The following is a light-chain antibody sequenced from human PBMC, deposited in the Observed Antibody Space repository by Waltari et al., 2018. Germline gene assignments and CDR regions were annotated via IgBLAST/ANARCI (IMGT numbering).Light chain of an antibody. CDR3: QQRSNWPPYT. CDR1: QSVSSY. CDR2: DAS. J-gene: IGKJ2*01. Sequence: DIVLTQSPATLSLSPGERATLSCRASQSVSSYLAWYQQKPGQAPRLLSYDASSRATGIPARFSGSGSGTDFTLTISSLEPEDFAVYYCQQRSNWPPYTFGQGTKLEIK. V-gene: IGKV3-11*01.